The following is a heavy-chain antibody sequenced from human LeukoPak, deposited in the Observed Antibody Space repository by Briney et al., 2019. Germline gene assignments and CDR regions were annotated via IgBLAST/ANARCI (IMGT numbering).Heavy chain of an antibody. CDR2: IYDSEST. D-gene: IGHD6-13*01. J-gene: IGHJ6*02. V-gene: IGHV4-39*01. Sequence: SETLSLTCTVSGGSIRSSYYYWGWIRQPPGKGLEWIGSIYDSESTYYNPSLKSRVTISVDTSKNQFSLKLNSVTAADTAVYYCARGVYSKGIAAAGRKPYYYYGMDVWGQGTTVTVSS. CDR1: GGSIRSSYYY. CDR3: ARGVYSKGIAAAGRKPYYYYGMDV.